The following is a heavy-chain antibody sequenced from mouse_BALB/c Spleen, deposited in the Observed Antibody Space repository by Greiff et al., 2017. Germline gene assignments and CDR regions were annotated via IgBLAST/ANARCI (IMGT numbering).Heavy chain of an antibody. CDR1: GFTFSSFG. CDR3: ARPYGSSSGYFDV. V-gene: IGHV5-17*02. J-gene: IGHJ1*01. CDR2: ISSGSSTI. Sequence: EVQGVESGGGLVQPGGSRKLSCAASGFTFSSFGMHWVRQAPEKGLEWVAYISSGSSTIYYADTVKGRFTISRDNPKNTLFLQMTSLRSEDTAMYYCARPYGSSSGYFDVWGAGTTVTVSS. D-gene: IGHD1-1*01.